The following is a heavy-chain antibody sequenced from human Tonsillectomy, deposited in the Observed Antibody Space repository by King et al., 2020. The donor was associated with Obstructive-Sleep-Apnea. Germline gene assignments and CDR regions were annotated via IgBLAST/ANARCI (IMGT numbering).Heavy chain of an antibody. CDR2: ISDSGGST. CDR3: AKDQRWFGELPSFDY. J-gene: IGHJ4*02. Sequence: VQLVESGGGLVQPGGSLRLSCAASGFNFSSYAMSWVRQAPGKGLEWVSGISDSGGSTYYADSVKGRFTISRDNSKNTLYLQMNSLRAEDTAVYYCAKDQRWFGELPSFDYWGQGTLVTVSS. V-gene: IGHV3-23*04. CDR1: GFNFSSYA. D-gene: IGHD3-10*01.